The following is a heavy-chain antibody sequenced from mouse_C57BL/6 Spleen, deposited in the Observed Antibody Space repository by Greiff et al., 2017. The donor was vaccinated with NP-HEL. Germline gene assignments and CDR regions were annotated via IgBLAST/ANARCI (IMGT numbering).Heavy chain of an antibody. J-gene: IGHJ4*01. Sequence: EVHLVESGGGLVKPGGSLKLSCAASGFTFSDYGMHWVRQAPEKGLEWVAYISSGSSTIYYADTVKGRFTISRDNAKNTLFLQMTSLRSEDTAMYYCARFAYYSNHRAMDYWGQGTSVTVSS. CDR2: ISSGSSTI. V-gene: IGHV5-17*01. D-gene: IGHD2-5*01. CDR3: ARFAYYSNHRAMDY. CDR1: GFTFSDYG.